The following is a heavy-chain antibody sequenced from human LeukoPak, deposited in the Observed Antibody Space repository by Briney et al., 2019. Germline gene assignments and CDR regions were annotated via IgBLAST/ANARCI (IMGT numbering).Heavy chain of an antibody. Sequence: ASVKVSCKASGYTFTSYDINWERQATGQGLEWMGWMNPNSGSTGYAQKFQGRVTMTRNTSISTAYMELSSLRSEDTAVYYCARGVLRNYEGWFDPWGQGTLVTVSS. CDR1: GYTFTSYD. V-gene: IGHV1-8*01. D-gene: IGHD1-7*01. CDR3: ARGVLRNYEGWFDP. J-gene: IGHJ5*02. CDR2: MNPNSGST.